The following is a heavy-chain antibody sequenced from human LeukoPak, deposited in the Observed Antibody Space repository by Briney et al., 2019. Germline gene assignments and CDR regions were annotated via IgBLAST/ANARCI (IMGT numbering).Heavy chain of an antibody. V-gene: IGHV3-23*01. D-gene: IGHD7-27*01. CDR1: GFTFSSYA. Sequence: PGGSLRLSCAASGFTFSSYAMSWVCQAPGQGLEWVSVISGPGGSTYYADSVKGRFTISRDNSQSTLYLQMNSLRAEDTAVYYCAKASELGRGYFDYWGQGTLVTVSS. CDR2: ISGPGGST. J-gene: IGHJ4*02. CDR3: AKASELGRGYFDY.